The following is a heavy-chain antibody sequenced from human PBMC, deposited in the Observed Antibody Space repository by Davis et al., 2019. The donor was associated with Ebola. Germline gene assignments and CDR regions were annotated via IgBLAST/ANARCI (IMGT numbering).Heavy chain of an antibody. D-gene: IGHD3/OR15-3a*01. V-gene: IGHV3-48*03. J-gene: IGHJ6*02. Sequence: GESLKISCVASGFTFSSFEMNWVRQSPGKGLEWVSYIHSSGTTIHYADSVKGRFTISRDNAKNSLYLQMNSLRVEDTAVYYCARDPHSLDWESAGMDVWGQGTPVTV. CDR3: ARDPHSLDWESAGMDV. CDR1: GFTFSSFE. CDR2: IHSSGTTI.